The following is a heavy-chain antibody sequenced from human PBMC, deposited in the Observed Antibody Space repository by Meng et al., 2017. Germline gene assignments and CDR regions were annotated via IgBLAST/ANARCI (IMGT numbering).Heavy chain of an antibody. CDR3: AGGKGQGVS. D-gene: IGHD6-13*01. CDR2: IKPNSGGT. J-gene: IGHJ5*02. CDR1: GYTFTGYY. V-gene: IGHV1-2*02. Sequence: ASVKVSCKASGYTFTGYYMHWVRQAPGQGLGWMGWIKPNSGGTNDAQKFQGRVTMTRDTSISTADMELNRLRSDDTAVYYCAGGKGQGVSWGQGTLVTVSS.